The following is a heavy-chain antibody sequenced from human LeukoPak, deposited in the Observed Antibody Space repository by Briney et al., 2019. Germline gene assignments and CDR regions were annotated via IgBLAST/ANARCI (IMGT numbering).Heavy chain of an antibody. J-gene: IGHJ6*03. CDR3: ASGGSSSWYWSYYYYMDV. CDR1: GGSISSYY. D-gene: IGHD6-13*01. CDR2: IYYSGST. Sequence: PSETLSLTCTVSGGSISSYYWSWIRQPPGKGLEWIGYIYYSGSTNYNPSPKSRVTISVDTSKNQFSLKLSSVTAADTAVYYCASGGSSSWYWSYYYYMDVRGKGTTVTVSS. V-gene: IGHV4-59*08.